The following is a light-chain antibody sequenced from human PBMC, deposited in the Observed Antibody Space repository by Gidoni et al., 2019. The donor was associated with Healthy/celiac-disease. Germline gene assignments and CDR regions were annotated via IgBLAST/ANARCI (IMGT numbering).Light chain of an antibody. V-gene: IGKV3-20*01. CDR2: GAS. J-gene: IGKJ4*01. CDR3: QQYGSSPPRVT. CDR1: QSVSSSY. Sequence: EIVLTQSPGTLSLSPGERATHSCRASQSVSSSYLAWYQQKPGQAPRLLIYGASSRATGIPDRFSGSGSGTDFTLTISRLEPEDFAVYYCQQYGSSPPRVTFGGGTKVEIK.